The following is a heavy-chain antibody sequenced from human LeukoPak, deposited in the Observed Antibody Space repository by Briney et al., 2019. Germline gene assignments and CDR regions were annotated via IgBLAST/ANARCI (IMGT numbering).Heavy chain of an antibody. CDR3: ARVGAPPTYYYGSGSYPFDY. V-gene: IGHV1-18*01. D-gene: IGHD3-10*01. Sequence: ASVKVSCKASGYTFTSYGISWVRQAPGQGLEWVGWISAYNGNTNYAQKLQGRVTMTTDTSTSTAYMELRSLRSDDTAVYYCARVGAPPTYYYGSGSYPFDYWGQGTLVTVSS. CDR2: ISAYNGNT. CDR1: GYTFTSYG. J-gene: IGHJ4*02.